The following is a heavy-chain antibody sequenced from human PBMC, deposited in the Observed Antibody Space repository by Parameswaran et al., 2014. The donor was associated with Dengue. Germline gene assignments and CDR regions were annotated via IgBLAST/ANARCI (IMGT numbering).Heavy chain of an antibody. D-gene: IGHD2-2*01. V-gene: IGHV1-69*01. CDR3: ARDPTYCSSTSCSTDWFDP. CDR1: ISNA. J-gene: IGHJ5*02. Sequence: ISNARLGATGPGQGLEWMGGIIPIFGTANYAQKFQGRVTITADESTSTAYMELSSLRSEDTAVYYCARDPTYCSSTSCSTDWFDPWGQGTLVTVSS. CDR2: IIPIFGTA.